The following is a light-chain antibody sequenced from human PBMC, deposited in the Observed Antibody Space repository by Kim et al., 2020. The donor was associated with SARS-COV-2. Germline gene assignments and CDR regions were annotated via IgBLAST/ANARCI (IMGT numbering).Light chain of an antibody. CDR1: KLGDKY. CDR2: QDS. J-gene: IGLJ3*02. V-gene: IGLV3-1*01. Sequence: SVSPGQTASITCSGDKLGDKYACWYQQKPSQSPGLVIYQDSKRPSGIPERFSGSNSGNTATLTISGTQAMDEADYYCQAWDSSTWVFGGGTQLTVL. CDR3: QAWDSSTWV.